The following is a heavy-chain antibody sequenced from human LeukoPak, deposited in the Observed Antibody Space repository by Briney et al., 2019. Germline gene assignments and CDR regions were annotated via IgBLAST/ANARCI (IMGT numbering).Heavy chain of an antibody. V-gene: IGHV3-30*18. CDR3: AKDAELYDSSGFYFDY. CDR1: GFTFSSNG. J-gene: IGHJ4*02. D-gene: IGHD3-22*01. CDR2: ISYDGSNK. Sequence: PGGSLRLSCAASGFTFSSNGMHWVRQAPGKGLEWVAVISYDGSNKYYADSVKGRFTISRDNSKNTLYLQMNSLRAEDTAVYYCAKDAELYDSSGFYFDYWGQGTLVTVSS.